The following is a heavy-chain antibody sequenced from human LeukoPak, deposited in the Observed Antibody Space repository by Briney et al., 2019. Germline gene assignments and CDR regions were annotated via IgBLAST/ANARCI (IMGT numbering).Heavy chain of an antibody. D-gene: IGHD3-9*01. V-gene: IGHV3-23*01. Sequence: GGSLRLSCAASGFTVSSYAMSWVRQAPGKGLEWVSSISGSGGSTYYADSVEGRFTISRDNSKNTLYLQMNSLRAEDTAVYYCAGGEILTGHYTFDYWGQGTLVTVSS. CDR2: ISGSGGST. CDR1: GFTVSSYA. J-gene: IGHJ4*02. CDR3: AGGEILTGHYTFDY.